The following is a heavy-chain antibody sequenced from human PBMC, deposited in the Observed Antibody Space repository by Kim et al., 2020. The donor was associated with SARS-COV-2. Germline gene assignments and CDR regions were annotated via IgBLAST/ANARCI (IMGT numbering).Heavy chain of an antibody. V-gene: IGHV4-39*01. CDR1: GGSISSSSYY. D-gene: IGHD6-19*01. Sequence: SETLSLTCTVSGGSISSSSYYWGWIRQPPGKGLEWIGSIYYSGSTYYNPSLKSRVTISVDTSKNQLSLKLSSVTAADTAVYYCARQWLASGSWFDPWGQGTLVTVSS. CDR3: ARQWLASGSWFDP. J-gene: IGHJ5*02. CDR2: IYYSGST.